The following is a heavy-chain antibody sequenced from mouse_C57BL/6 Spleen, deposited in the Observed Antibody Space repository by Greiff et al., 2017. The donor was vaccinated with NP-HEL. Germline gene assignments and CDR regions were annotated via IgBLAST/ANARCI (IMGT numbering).Heavy chain of an antibody. V-gene: IGHV14-4*01. CDR1: GFNIKDDY. CDR2: IDPENGDT. D-gene: IGHD2-3*01. J-gene: IGHJ3*01. CDR3: TVYDGSSAY. Sequence: VQLQQSGAELVRPGASVKLSCTASGFNIKDDYMHWVKQRPEQGLEWIGWIDPENGDTEYASKFQGKATITADTSSNTAYLQLSSLTSEDTAVYYCTVYDGSSAYWGQGTLVTVSA.